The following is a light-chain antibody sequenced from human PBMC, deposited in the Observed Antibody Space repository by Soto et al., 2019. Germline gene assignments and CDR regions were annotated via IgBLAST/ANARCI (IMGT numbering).Light chain of an antibody. CDR2: EVS. CDR1: SSDVGGYNY. V-gene: IGLV2-8*01. CDR3: SSFAGNNNLV. Sequence: QSALTQPPSASGSPGQSVTISCTGTSSDVGGYNYVSWYQQHPGKAPKLMISEVSKRPSGVPDRFSGSKSGNTASLTVSRLQAEQEADYYCSSFAGNNNLVFGGGTKLTVL. J-gene: IGLJ2*01.